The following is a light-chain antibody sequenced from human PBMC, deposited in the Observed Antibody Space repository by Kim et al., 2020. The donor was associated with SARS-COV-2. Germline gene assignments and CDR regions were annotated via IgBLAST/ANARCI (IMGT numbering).Light chain of an antibody. Sequence: SSELTQDPAVSVALGQTVRITCQGDSLRSYYATWYQQRPRQAPVLVIYGRNNRPSGIPDRFSGSSSGNTASLTISGAQAGDEADFYCQCRDSGGNVLFGGGTQLTVL. V-gene: IGLV3-19*01. J-gene: IGLJ2*01. CDR2: GRN. CDR3: QCRDSGGNVL. CDR1: SLRSYY.